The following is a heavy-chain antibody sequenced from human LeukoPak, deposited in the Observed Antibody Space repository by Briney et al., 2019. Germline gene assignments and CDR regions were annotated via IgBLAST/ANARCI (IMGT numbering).Heavy chain of an antibody. V-gene: IGHV5-51*01. J-gene: IGHJ5*02. D-gene: IGHD4-17*01. CDR1: GYSFTNYW. CDR2: IYPSDSDT. Sequence: GECLKISCKGSGYSFTNYWIGWVRQMPGKGLEWMGIIYPSDSDTRYSPSFQGQVTISADKSISTAYLQWSSLKASDTAMYYCARQTGYGDYGDWSFDPWGQGTLVTVSS. CDR3: ARQTGYGDYGDWSFDP.